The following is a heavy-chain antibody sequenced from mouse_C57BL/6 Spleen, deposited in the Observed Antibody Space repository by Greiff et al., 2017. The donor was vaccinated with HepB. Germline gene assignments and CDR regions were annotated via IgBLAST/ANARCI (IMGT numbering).Heavy chain of an antibody. CDR2: IYPGSGNT. CDR1: GYTFTDYY. CDR3: ARGYYYAMDY. Sequence: QVQLKQSGAELVRPGASVKLSCKASGYTFTDYYINWAKQRPGQGLEWIARIYPGSGNTYYNEKFKGKATLTAEKSSSTAYMQLSSLTSEDSAVYFCARGYYYAMDYWGQGTSVTVSS. J-gene: IGHJ4*01. V-gene: IGHV1-76*01.